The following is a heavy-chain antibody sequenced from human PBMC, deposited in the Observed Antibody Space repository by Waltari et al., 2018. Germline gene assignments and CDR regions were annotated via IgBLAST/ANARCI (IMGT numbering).Heavy chain of an antibody. V-gene: IGHV1-46*01. CDR3: ARDDHRSSGYYGLIVDF. Sequence: VKLLQSGAAVKTPGASVDISCMPSGFPFTSSYIHCIRQAPGQGPEWMGIINTNDDRVTYAQKFQDRVIMTSDTSTNTVFMELRGLTSDDTAIYFCARDDHRSSGYYGLIVDFWGQGTPVTVSS. CDR2: INTNDDRV. J-gene: IGHJ4*02. D-gene: IGHD3-3*01. CDR1: GFPFTSSY.